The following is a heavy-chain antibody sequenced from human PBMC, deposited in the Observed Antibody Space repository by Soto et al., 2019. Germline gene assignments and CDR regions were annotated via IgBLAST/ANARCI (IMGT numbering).Heavy chain of an antibody. CDR1: GGTFSSYA. V-gene: IGHV1-69*13. CDR3: ARGGVVITGDYVPRFDY. Sequence: SVKASCKASGGTFSSYAISWVRQAPGQGLEWMGGIIPIFGTANYAQKFQGRVTITADESTSTAYMELSSLRSEDTAVYYCARGGVVITGDYVPRFDYWGQGTLVTVSS. J-gene: IGHJ4*02. D-gene: IGHD4-17*01. CDR2: IIPIFGTA.